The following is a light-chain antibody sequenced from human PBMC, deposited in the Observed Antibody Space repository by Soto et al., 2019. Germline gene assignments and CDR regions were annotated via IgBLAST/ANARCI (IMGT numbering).Light chain of an antibody. CDR1: QSVSSSY. CDR3: QQYGSSPLFT. J-gene: IGKJ3*01. Sequence: EIVLTQSPGTLSLSPGERATLSCRASQSVSSSYLAWYQQKPGQAPRLLIYGASRRATGIPDRFSGSGSGTDFPLTISRLEPEDFAVYYCQQYGSSPLFTFGPGTKVDIK. V-gene: IGKV3-20*01. CDR2: GAS.